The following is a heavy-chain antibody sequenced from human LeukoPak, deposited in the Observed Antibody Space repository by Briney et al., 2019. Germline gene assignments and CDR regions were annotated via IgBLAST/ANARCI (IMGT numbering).Heavy chain of an antibody. CDR2: IYHGGST. D-gene: IGHD6-13*01. J-gene: IGHJ4*02. V-gene: IGHV4-4*02. CDR1: GGSISSSNW. Sequence: SGTLSLTCAVSGGSISSSNWWSWVRQPPGKGLEWIGEIYHGGSTNYSPSLKSRVTISVDKSKNQFSLNLNSVTAADTAVYYCARIAAAGTYLDYWGQGTLVTVSS. CDR3: ARIAAAGTYLDY.